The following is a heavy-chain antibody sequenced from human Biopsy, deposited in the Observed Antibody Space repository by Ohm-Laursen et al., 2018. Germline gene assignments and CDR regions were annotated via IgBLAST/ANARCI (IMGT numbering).Heavy chain of an antibody. CDR2: ISPNNGAT. CDR3: ARHRLPLVTLLGLVVFDF. J-gene: IGHJ4*02. V-gene: IGHV1-18*01. CDR1: GYTFTNYG. D-gene: IGHD3-3*01. Sequence: SVKVSCKVSGYTFTNYGISWVRQAPGQGLEWMGWISPNNGATDYAQKLQGRVTMTTDTSTSTAYMDLRSLRSDDAAVYYCARHRLPLVTLLGLVVFDFWGQGTLVSVSS.